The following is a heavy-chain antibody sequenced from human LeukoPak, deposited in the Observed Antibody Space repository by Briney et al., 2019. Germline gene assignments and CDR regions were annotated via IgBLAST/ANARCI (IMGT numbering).Heavy chain of an antibody. CDR2: VSGSGDRI. V-gene: IGHV3-23*01. Sequence: PGGSLRLSCAASGFTFSSSALSWVRQAPGKGLEWVSAVSGSGDRIDYADSVKGRFTISRDNSKDTLFLQMSSLRAEDTAVYFCATGPPFDNWGQETLVTVST. CDR1: GFTFSSSA. J-gene: IGHJ4*02. CDR3: ATGPPFDN.